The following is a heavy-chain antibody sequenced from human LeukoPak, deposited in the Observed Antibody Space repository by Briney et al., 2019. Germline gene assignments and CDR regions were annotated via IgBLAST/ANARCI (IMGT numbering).Heavy chain of an antibody. Sequence: PSETLSLTCTVSGGSISRYYWSWIRQPPGKGLEWIGYIYYSGSTSYNPSLKSRVTISLDTSKNQFSLKLSSVTAADTAVYYCARGPRVYCSGGSCYYLDYWGQGTLVTVSS. J-gene: IGHJ4*02. D-gene: IGHD2-15*01. CDR3: ARGPRVYCSGGSCYYLDY. CDR2: IYYSGST. V-gene: IGHV4-59*01. CDR1: GGSISRYY.